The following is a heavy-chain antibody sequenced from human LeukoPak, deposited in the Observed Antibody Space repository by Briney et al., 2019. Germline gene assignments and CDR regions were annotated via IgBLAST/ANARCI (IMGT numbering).Heavy chain of an antibody. CDR2: IIPIFGTA. V-gene: IGHV1-69*13. J-gene: IGHJ6*03. CDR3: ASGPMVYGQYYYYYMDV. D-gene: IGHD5/OR15-5a*01. CDR1: GYTLTELS. Sequence: SVKVSCKVSGYTLTELSMHWVRQAPGKGLEWMGGIIPIFGTANYAQKFQGRVTITADESTSTAYMELSSLRSEDTAVYYCASGPMVYGQYYYYYMDVWGKGTTVTVSS.